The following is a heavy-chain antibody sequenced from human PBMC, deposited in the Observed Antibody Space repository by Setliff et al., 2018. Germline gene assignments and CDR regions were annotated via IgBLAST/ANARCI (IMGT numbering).Heavy chain of an antibody. CDR1: GYSFSTYD. Sequence: ASVKVSCKASGYSFSTYDINWVRQAAGQGLEWMGWMNPNTGYTGYARNFQGRVTMTRNTSISTAYMELSGLRSDDTAVYHCARGSRSQNWGGRYSWFDPWGQGTLVTVSS. D-gene: IGHD7-27*01. J-gene: IGHJ5*02. CDR3: ARGSRSQNWGGRYSWFDP. CDR2: MNPNTGYT. V-gene: IGHV1-8*02.